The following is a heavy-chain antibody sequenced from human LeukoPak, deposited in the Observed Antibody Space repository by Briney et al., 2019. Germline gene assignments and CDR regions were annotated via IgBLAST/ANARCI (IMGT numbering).Heavy chain of an antibody. CDR1: GGSLSDYH. J-gene: IGHJ3*02. Sequence: PSETLSLTCGVNGGSLSDYHWSWIRQTPGKGLEWIGEIHHSGSTNYNPSLKSRVKMSIDTSKNQFSLNVTSVTAADTAVYYCARLEELGAFGIWGQGTMVTVSS. CDR2: IHHSGST. D-gene: IGHD3-3*02. V-gene: IGHV4-34*01. CDR3: ARLEELGAFGI.